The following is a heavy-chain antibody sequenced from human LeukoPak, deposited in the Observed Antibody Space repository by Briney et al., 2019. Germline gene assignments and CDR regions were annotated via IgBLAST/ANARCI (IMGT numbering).Heavy chain of an antibody. CDR1: GFTFSDYG. CDR2: IWSGGYIA. J-gene: IGHJ4*02. CDR3: TRVGTADTWTDH. V-gene: IGHV3-33*03. D-gene: IGHD1-1*01. Sequence: PGRSLRLSCAASGFTFSDYGMQWVRQAPGKGLECLSVIWSGGYIADYAESVRGRFTISRDDSKSTVYLQMNSLRDEDTAMYFCTRVGTADTWTDHWGQGTLVTVSS.